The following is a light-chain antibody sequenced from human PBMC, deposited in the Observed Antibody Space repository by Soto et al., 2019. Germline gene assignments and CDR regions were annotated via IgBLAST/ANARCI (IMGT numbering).Light chain of an antibody. J-gene: IGKJ1*01. Sequence: EIVLTQSPGTLSLSPGESATLSCRASPSVSGSNLAWYQQKPGQAPRLVIYGASSRATGIPDRFSGSGSGTDFTLTISRLEPEDFAVYYCPQYGSFGQGTKVEIK. CDR3: PQYGS. CDR2: GAS. CDR1: PSVSGSN. V-gene: IGKV3-20*01.